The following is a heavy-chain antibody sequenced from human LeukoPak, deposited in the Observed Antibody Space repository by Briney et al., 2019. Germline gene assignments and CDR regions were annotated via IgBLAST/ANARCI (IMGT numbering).Heavy chain of an antibody. CDR1: GYTFTGYY. V-gene: IGHV1-2*04. CDR2: INPNSGGT. J-gene: IGHJ4*02. CDR3: ASGRAVRFGELSDFDY. D-gene: IGHD3-10*01. Sequence: ASVKVSCMASGYTFTGYYMHWVRQAPGQGLEWMGWINPNSGGTNYAQKFQGWVTMTRDTSISTAYMELSRLRSDDTAVYYCASGRAVRFGELSDFDYWGQGTLVTVSS.